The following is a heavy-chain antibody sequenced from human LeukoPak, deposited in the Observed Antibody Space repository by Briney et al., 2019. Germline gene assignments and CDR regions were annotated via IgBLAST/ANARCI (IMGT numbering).Heavy chain of an antibody. CDR1: GGSFSGYY. D-gene: IGHD3-22*01. CDR2: INHSGST. J-gene: IGHJ4*02. V-gene: IGHV4-34*01. Sequence: SETLSLTCAVYGGSFSGYYWSWIRQPPGKGLEWIGEINHSGSTNYNPSLKSRVTISVDTSKNQFSLKLSSVTTADTAVYYCARAGYYDSSGYYGDLYYFDYWGQGTLVTVSS. CDR3: ARAGYYDSSGYYGDLYYFDY.